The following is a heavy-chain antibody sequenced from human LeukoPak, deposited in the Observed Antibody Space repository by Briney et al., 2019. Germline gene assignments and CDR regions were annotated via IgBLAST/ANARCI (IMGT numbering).Heavy chain of an antibody. D-gene: IGHD3-22*01. CDR3: AKDLTYESSGTVIDN. CDR1: GFIFDDYT. J-gene: IGHJ4*02. CDR2: VSWDGTP. Sequence: PGGSLGLSCAASGFIFDDYTMHWVRQGPGKTQEWVALVSWDGTPYYADSVKGRFTISRDNSKNALYLEMDSLRTDDTAFYYCAKDLTYESSGTVIDNWGQGTLVTVSS. V-gene: IGHV3-43*01.